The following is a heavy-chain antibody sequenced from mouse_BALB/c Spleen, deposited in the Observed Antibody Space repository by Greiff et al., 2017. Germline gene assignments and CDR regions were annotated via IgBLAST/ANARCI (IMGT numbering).Heavy chain of an antibody. Sequence: EVKLMESGPGLVKPSQSLSLTCTVTGYSITSDYAWNWIRQFPGNKLEWMGYISYSGSTSYNPSLKSRISITRDTSKNQFFLQLNSVTTEDTATYYCARKYGNSHAMDYWGQGTSVTVSS. J-gene: IGHJ4*01. CDR1: GYSITSDYA. D-gene: IGHD2-10*02. CDR2: ISYSGST. CDR3: ARKYGNSHAMDY. V-gene: IGHV3-2*02.